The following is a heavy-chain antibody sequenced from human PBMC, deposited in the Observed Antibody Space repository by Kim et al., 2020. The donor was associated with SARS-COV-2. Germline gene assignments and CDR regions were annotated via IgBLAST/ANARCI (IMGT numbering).Heavy chain of an antibody. D-gene: IGHD3-10*02. CDR1: GFTFDTYT. J-gene: IGHJ5*02. Sequence: GGSLRLSCAASGFTFDTYTMNWVRQAPGKGLEWVSYISTTSRAIYYADSVKGRFTISRDNAKNSLYLQMNSLRDEDTAMYYCARSSSDYVDTWGQGTLVTVSS. V-gene: IGHV3-48*02. CDR2: ISTTSRAI. CDR3: ARSSSDYVDT.